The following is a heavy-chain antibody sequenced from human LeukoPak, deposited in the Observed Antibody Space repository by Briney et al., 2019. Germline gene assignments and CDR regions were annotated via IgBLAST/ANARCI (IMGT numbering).Heavy chain of an antibody. Sequence: GGSLRLSCAVSGLTLSNYGMSWVRQAPGKGLEWVAGISDSGGSTNYADSVKGRFTISRDNPKNTLYLQMNSLRAEDTAVYFCAKRGVVIRVILVGFHKEAYYFDSWGQGALVTVSS. D-gene: IGHD3-22*01. CDR3: AKRGVVIRVILVGFHKEAYYFDS. CDR2: ISDSGGST. CDR1: GLTLSNYG. J-gene: IGHJ4*02. V-gene: IGHV3-23*01.